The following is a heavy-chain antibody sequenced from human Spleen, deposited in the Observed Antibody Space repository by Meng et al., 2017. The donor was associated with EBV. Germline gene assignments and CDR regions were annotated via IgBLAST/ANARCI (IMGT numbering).Heavy chain of an antibody. CDR3: ASESGRGFTPDY. V-gene: IGHV1-69*01. Sequence: QGQLVRSGAEVRKPGSSVKVSCMTPGGPCRSDVVSWVRQAPGQGLEWMGGLIPKTDAPYYAQTFQDRVTITADESTSTHYMDLSGLRSEDTAVYYCASESGRGFTPDYWGQGTLVTVSS. D-gene: IGHD3-10*01. CDR2: LIPKTDAP. CDR1: GGPCRSDV. J-gene: IGHJ4*02.